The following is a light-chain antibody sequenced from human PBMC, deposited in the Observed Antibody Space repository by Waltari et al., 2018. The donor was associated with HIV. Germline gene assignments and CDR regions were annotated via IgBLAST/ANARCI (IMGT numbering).Light chain of an antibody. CDR1: ESVLSPSNNVNY. J-gene: IGKJ5*01. CDR2: NAS. V-gene: IGKV4-1*01. Sequence: DIVLTQSPETLSVSLGERAAIHCKSEESVLSPSNNVNYFAWYQQRPGQPPTLLFSNASSPSSGVPCRFTGSRSRDHFTLHLYQPAGYRVGCLFCQQYYSTPTFGRGTQLV. CDR3: QQYYSTPT.